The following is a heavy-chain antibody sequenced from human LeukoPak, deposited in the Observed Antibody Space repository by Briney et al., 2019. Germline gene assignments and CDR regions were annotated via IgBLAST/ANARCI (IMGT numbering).Heavy chain of an antibody. J-gene: IGHJ4*02. CDR3: ARDKGYSYGPYGY. CDR2: ISSSSSYI. CDR1: GFTFSSYS. Sequence: PGGSLTLSCAASGFTFSSYSMNWVRQAPGKGLEWVSSISSSSSYIYYADSVKGRFTISRDNAKNSLYLQMNSLRAEDTAVYYCARDKGYSYGPYGYWGQGTLVTVSS. D-gene: IGHD5-18*01. V-gene: IGHV3-21*01.